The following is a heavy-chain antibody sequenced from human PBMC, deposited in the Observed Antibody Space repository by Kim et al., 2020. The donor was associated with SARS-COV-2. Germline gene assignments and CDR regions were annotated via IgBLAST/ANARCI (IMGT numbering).Heavy chain of an antibody. D-gene: IGHD6-13*01. J-gene: IGHJ4*02. V-gene: IGHV7-4-1*02. Sequence: ASVKVSCKASGYTFTSYAMNWVRQAPGQGLEWMGWINTNTGNPTYAQGFTGRFVFSLDTSVSTAYLQISSLKAEDTAVYYCARAGLLKRIAAAGIAVGGIDYWGQGTLVTVSS. CDR1: GYTFTSYA. CDR3: ARAGLLKRIAAAGIAVGGIDY. CDR2: INTNTGNP.